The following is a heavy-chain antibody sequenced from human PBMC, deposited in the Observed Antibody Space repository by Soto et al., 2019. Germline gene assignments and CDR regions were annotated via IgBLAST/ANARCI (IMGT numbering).Heavy chain of an antibody. CDR3: ASSIAVAGYFDY. CDR2: IWYDGSNK. Sequence: GGSLRLSCAASGFTFSSYGMRWVRQAPGKGLEWVAVIWYDGSNKYYADSVKGRFTISRDNSKNTLYLQMNSLRAEDTAVYYCASSIAVAGYFDYWGQGTLVTVSS. V-gene: IGHV3-33*01. J-gene: IGHJ4*02. CDR1: GFTFSSYG. D-gene: IGHD6-19*01.